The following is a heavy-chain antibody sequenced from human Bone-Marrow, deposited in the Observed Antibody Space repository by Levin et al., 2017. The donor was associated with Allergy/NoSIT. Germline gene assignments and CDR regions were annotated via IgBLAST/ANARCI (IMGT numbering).Heavy chain of an antibody. Sequence: GGSLRLSCAASGFVVTSNHMSWVRQAPGKGLEWLSVTYSGGATYYRDSVKGRFTIPRDNFKNTLYLQMNSLRAEDTAIYYCARDNYDTPGELDFWGQGTLVTVS. D-gene: IGHD3-9*01. V-gene: IGHV3-53*01. CDR2: TYSGGAT. J-gene: IGHJ4*02. CDR3: ARDNYDTPGELDF. CDR1: GFVVTSNH.